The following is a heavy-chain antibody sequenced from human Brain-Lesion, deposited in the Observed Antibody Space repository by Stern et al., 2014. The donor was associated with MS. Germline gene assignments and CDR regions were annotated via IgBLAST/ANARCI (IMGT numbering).Heavy chain of an antibody. J-gene: IGHJ6*02. D-gene: IGHD2-2*01. CDR2: IFNSGST. CDR1: GGSISSGGYY. V-gene: IGHV4-61*02. Sequence: QLQLQESGPGLVKPSQTLSLSCTVSGGSISSGGYYWSWIRQPAGKGLEWIGRIFNSGSTSYNPSLQSRVTISIDPSKNHFSLRLNSMTAADTAVYYCARGRVVPGFQYYATDVWGQGTTVIVPS. CDR3: ARGRVVPGFQYYATDV.